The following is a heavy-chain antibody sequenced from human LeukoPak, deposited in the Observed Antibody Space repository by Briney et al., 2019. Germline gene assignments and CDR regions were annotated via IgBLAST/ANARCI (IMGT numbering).Heavy chain of an antibody. Sequence: PSETLSLTCAVYGGSFSGYYWSWIRQPPGKGLEWIGEINHSGSTNYNPSLKSRVTISVDTSKNQFSLKLSSVTAADTAVYYCAREGTFYYGSGSSNWFDPWGQGTLVTVSS. J-gene: IGHJ5*02. CDR1: GGSFSGYY. CDR3: AREGTFYYGSGSSNWFDP. D-gene: IGHD3-10*01. CDR2: INHSGST. V-gene: IGHV4-34*01.